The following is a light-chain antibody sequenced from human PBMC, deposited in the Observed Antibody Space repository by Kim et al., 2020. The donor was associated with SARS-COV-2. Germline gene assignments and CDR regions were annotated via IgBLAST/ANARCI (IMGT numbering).Light chain of an antibody. CDR3: QAWDTSTAV. CDR1: ELGDKY. J-gene: IGLJ2*01. CDR2: QDT. V-gene: IGLV3-1*01. Sequence: SYELTQPPSVSVSPGQTASITCSGDELGDKYACWYQQKSGQSPVLVIYQDTKRPSGIPERFSGSNSGNIATLTISGAQTVDEADYYCQAWDTSTAVFGGGTQLTVL.